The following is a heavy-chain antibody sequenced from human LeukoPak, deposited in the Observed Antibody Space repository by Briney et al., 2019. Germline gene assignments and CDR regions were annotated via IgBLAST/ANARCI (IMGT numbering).Heavy chain of an antibody. CDR3: ARDLRGGYFDY. CDR1: GGTFSSYT. V-gene: IGHV1-69*16. CDR2: IIPILGIA. D-gene: IGHD3-16*01. Sequence: ASVKVSCKASGGTFSSYTISWVRQAPGQGLEWMGRIIPILGIANYAQKFQGRVTITTDESTSTAYMELSSLRSEDTAVYYCARDLRGGYFDYWGQGTLVTVSS. J-gene: IGHJ4*02.